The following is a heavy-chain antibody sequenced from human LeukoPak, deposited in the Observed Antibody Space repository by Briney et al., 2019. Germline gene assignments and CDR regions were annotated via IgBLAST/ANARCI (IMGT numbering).Heavy chain of an antibody. CDR3: ARGQQRYYDSSGNWFDP. CDR1: GGSFSGYY. J-gene: IGHJ5*02. D-gene: IGHD3-22*01. V-gene: IGHV4-34*01. Sequence: SETLSLTCVVYGGSFSGYYWSLIRQPPGKGLELIGEINHSGSTNYNPSLKCRVTISVDTSKNQFSLKLSSVTAADTAVYYCARGQQRYYDSSGNWFDPWGQGTLVIVST. CDR2: INHSGST.